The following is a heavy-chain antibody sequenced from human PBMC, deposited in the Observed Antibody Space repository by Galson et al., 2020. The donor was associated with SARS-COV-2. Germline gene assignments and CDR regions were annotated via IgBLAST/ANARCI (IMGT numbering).Heavy chain of an antibody. Sequence: GGSLRLSCAASGFTFSSYDMHWDRQAPGQGLEWVAVISYDGSNNYYADSVKGRFTISRDNSKNTLYLQMNSLRAEDTAVYYCARGLLPICGMDVWGQGTTVTV. J-gene: IGHJ6*02. D-gene: IGHD2-21*01. CDR3: ARGLLPICGMDV. V-gene: IGHV3-30*04. CDR2: ISYDGSNN. CDR1: GFTFSSYD.